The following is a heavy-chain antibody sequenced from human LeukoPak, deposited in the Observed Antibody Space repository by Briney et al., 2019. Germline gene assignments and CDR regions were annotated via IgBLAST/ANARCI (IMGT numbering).Heavy chain of an antibody. CDR2: TYYSGST. D-gene: IGHD6-6*01. CDR3: ARPQYSSSGWFDP. CDR1: GGSISSYY. Sequence: SETLSLTCTVSGGSISSYYWSWIRQPPGKGLEWIGYTYYSGSTNYNPSLKSRVTISVDTSKNQFSLKLSSVTAADTAVYYCARPQYSSSGWFDPWGQGTLVTVSS. V-gene: IGHV4-59*01. J-gene: IGHJ5*02.